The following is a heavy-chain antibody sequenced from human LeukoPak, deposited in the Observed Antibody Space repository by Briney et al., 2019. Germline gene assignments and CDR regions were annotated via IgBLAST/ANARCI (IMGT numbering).Heavy chain of an antibody. CDR2: INHSGST. V-gene: IGHV4-34*01. Sequence: GSLRLSCAASGFTFSGYSMNWVRQPPGKGLEWIGEINHSGSTNYNPSLKSRVTISVDTSKNQFSLKLSSVTAADTAVYYCARGIPRITMIVVAPQFQHWGQGTLVTVSS. CDR3: ARGIPRITMIVVAPQFQH. CDR1: GFTFSGYS. D-gene: IGHD3-22*01. J-gene: IGHJ1*01.